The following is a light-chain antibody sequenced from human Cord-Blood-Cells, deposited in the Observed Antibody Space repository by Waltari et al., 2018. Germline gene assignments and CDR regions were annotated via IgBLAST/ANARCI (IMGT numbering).Light chain of an antibody. CDR2: GAS. CDR1: QRVSSN. J-gene: IGKJ3*01. CDR3: QQYNNWPPFT. Sequence: EIVMPQSPATLSVSPGERATLPCRASQRVSSNLAWYQQKPGQAPRLLIYGASTRATGIPARFSGSGSGTEFTLTISSLQSEDFAVYYCQQYNNWPPFTFGPGTKVDIK. V-gene: IGKV3-15*01.